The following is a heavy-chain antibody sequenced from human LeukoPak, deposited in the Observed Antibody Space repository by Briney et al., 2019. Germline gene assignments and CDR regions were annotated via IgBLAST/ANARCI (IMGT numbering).Heavy chain of an antibody. Sequence: ASVKVSCKASGYTFTSYYMHWVRQAPGQGLEWMGIINPSGGSTSYAQKFQGRVTMTGDMSTSTVYMELSSLRSEDTAVYYCARGNTPHAFDIWGQGTMVTVSS. CDR2: INPSGGST. J-gene: IGHJ3*02. CDR1: GYTFTSYY. CDR3: ARGNTPHAFDI. V-gene: IGHV1-46*01.